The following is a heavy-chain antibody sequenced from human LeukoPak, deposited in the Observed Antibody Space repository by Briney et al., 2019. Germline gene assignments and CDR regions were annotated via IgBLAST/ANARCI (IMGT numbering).Heavy chain of an antibody. CDR1: GFTFNAYA. Sequence: GGSLRLSCEASGFTFNAYAMTWVRQAPGEGLEWVSSIGSDNKPQYSESVKGRFAFSRDNSKSMLFLQLNSLRAEDTALYVAMDVWGQGTTVTVSS. D-gene: IGHD5-12*01. V-gene: IGHV3-23*05. J-gene: IGHJ6*02. CDR2: IGSDNKP. CDR3: MDV.